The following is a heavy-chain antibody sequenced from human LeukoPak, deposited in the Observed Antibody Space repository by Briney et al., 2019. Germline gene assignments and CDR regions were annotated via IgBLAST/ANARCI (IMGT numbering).Heavy chain of an antibody. CDR1: GGSISSYY. Sequence: PSETLSLTCTVSGGSISSYYWSWIRQPPGKGLEWIGYIYYTGSTSYNPSLKSRVTISVDTSKNQFSLKLRSVTAADTAVYYCARSSEGRYYYDRSGYSYYYYYMDVWGKGTTVTISS. CDR2: IYYTGST. V-gene: IGHV4-59*01. D-gene: IGHD3-22*01. J-gene: IGHJ6*03. CDR3: ARSSEGRYYYDRSGYSYYYYYMDV.